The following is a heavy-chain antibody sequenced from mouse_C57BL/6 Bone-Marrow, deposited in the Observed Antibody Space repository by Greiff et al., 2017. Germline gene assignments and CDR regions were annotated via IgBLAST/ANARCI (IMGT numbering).Heavy chain of an antibody. D-gene: IGHD3-3*01. J-gene: IGHJ3*01. CDR3: ARGTRFAY. V-gene: IGHV2-2*01. Sequence: VQLQQSGPGLVQPSQRLSITCTVSGFSLTSYGVHWVRQSPGKGLEWLGVIWSGGSTDYNAAFISRLSISKDNSKSQVFFKMNSLQADDTAIYYCARGTRFAYWGQGTLVTVSA. CDR2: IWSGGST. CDR1: GFSLTSYG.